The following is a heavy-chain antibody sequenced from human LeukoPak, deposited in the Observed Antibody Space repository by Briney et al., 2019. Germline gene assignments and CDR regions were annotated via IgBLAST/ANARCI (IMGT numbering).Heavy chain of an antibody. V-gene: IGHV3-74*01. CDR2: INKDGSFA. J-gene: IGHJ4*02. Sequence: GGSLRLSCAASGFSFTSHYLYWVRQAAGKGLVSVSRINKDGSFADYADSVRGRFTASRDNARGMLYLEMNSLRADDTAVYYCVRGTSGGYDLWGQGTLVTVSS. D-gene: IGHD3-10*01. CDR3: VRGTSGGYDL. CDR1: GFSFTSHY.